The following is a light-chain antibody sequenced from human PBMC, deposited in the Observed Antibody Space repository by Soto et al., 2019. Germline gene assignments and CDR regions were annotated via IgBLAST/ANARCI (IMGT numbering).Light chain of an antibody. CDR1: QSISSY. CDR2: AAS. J-gene: IGKJ4*01. V-gene: IGKV1-39*01. CDR3: QHSYSTPL. Sequence: DIQMTQSPSSLSASVGDRVTITCRASQSISSYLNWYHQKPGKAPKLLIYAASSLQSGVPSRFSGSGSGTDFTLTISSLQPEDFATYYCQHSYSTPLFGGGTRWIS.